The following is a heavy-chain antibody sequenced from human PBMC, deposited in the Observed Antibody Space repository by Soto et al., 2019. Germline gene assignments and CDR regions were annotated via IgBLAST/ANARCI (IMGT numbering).Heavy chain of an antibody. Sequence: EVKLVESGGGLVQPGGSLRLSCAASGFTFSNYWMYWVRQAPGQGLVWVSRINSDGSVSSYADSVKGRLTISRDNVKNNLYLPMNRLRVEDTAVYYCARGDCVGGSCYSLAGFFYYYMDVWGKGTTVTVFS. CDR3: ARGDCVGGSCYSLAGFFYYYMDV. CDR1: GFTFSNYW. V-gene: IGHV3-74*01. CDR2: INSDGSVS. D-gene: IGHD2-15*01. J-gene: IGHJ6*03.